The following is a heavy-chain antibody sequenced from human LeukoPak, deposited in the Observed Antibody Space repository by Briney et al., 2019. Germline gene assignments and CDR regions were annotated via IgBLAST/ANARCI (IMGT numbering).Heavy chain of an antibody. CDR2: MNPNSGNT. J-gene: IGHJ4*02. CDR3: AREGRGEDIVVAPAAMGY. Sequence: ASVKVSCKASGYTFTSYDINWVRQATGQGLEWMGWMNPNSGNTGYAQKFQGRVTMTRNTSISTAYMELSSLRSEDTAVYYCAREGRGEDIVVAPAAMGYWGQGTLVTVSS. D-gene: IGHD2-2*01. V-gene: IGHV1-8*01. CDR1: GYTFTSYD.